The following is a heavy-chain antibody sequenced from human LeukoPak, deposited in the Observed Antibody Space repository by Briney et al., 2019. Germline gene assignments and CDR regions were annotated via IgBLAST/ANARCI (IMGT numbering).Heavy chain of an antibody. CDR1: GYTFTSYY. CDR2: INPSGGST. V-gene: IGHV1-46*01. J-gene: IGHJ4*02. D-gene: IGHD1-14*01. CDR3: ARATSGNRALDY. Sequence: ASVKVSCKASGYTFTSYYMHWVRQAPGQGLEWMGIINPSGGSTSYAQKFQGRVTITTDESTSTAYMELSSLRSEDTAVYYCARATSGNRALDYWGQGTLVTVSS.